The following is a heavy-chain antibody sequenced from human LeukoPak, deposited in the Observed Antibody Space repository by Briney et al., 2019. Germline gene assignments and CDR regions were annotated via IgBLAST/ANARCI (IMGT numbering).Heavy chain of an antibody. J-gene: IGHJ3*02. Sequence: SETMSLTCAVSGYSLSSGYYWGCIRQPPGKGLEWFGSLYHSGSNYYNTSLKSRVTISVDTSKNQCSLKLSSVTAADTAVYYCARVDDVGAFDIWGQGTMVTVSS. V-gene: IGHV4-38-2*01. CDR3: ARVDDVGAFDI. CDR1: GYSLSSGYY. CDR2: LYHSGSN. D-gene: IGHD1-1*01.